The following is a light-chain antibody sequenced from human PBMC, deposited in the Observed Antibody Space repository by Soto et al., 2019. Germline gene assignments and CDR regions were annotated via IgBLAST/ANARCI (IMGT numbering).Light chain of an antibody. J-gene: IGKJ5*01. CDR2: GSF. CDR1: QSVDNN. CDR3: QQYNARPPVT. V-gene: IGKV3-15*01. Sequence: VIGQSKGKQSKSPGARVTLSCSASQSVDNNVAWYQQKPGQAPRLLIVGSFARATGIPARFSGSGSGSEFTLSICGLQSADFAVYCCQQYNARPPVTFGQGTLLEI.